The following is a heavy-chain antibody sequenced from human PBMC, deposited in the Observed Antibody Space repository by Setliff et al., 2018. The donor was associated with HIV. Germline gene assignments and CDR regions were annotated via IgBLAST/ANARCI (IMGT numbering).Heavy chain of an antibody. J-gene: IGHJ6*03. V-gene: IGHV4-39*01. CDR2: VYFSGRA. CDR3: ARAEGYYDNSVHPGRYYYYYMDV. Sequence: SETLSLTCTVSGGSISSSSYYWAWISQPPGKGLEYIGSVYFSGRAYYNPSLKSRVTISLDTSKNQFSLKLSSVTAADTAVYYCARAEGYYDNSVHPGRYYYYYMDVWGKGTTVTVSS. CDR1: GGSISSSSYY. D-gene: IGHD3-22*01.